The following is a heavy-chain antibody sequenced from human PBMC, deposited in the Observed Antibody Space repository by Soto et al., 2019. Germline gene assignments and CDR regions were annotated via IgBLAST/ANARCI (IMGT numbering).Heavy chain of an antibody. V-gene: IGHV1-3*01. D-gene: IGHD4-17*01. CDR2: INAGNGNT. J-gene: IGHJ2*01. CDR1: GYTFTSYA. CDR3: ARDGPNTVTTRPYWYFDL. Sequence: QVQLVQSGAEVKKPGASVKVSCKASGYTFTSYAMHWVRQAPGQRLEWMGWINAGNGNTKYSQKFQGRVTITSDTSASTAYMELSSLRSEDTAVYYCARDGPNTVTTRPYWYFDLWGRGTLVNVSS.